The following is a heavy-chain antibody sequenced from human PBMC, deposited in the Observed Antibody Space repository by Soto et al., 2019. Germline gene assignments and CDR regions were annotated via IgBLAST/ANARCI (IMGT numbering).Heavy chain of an antibody. J-gene: IGHJ4*02. CDR3: VGDLPGDRTNWGFEY. CDR2: IKSKPDGGTM. V-gene: IGHV3-15*07. CDR1: GLTFTYAW. Sequence: EVQLVESGGGFVEPGGSLRLSCAASGLTFTYAWMSWVRQAPGKGLEWVGRIKSKPDGGTMDYAAPVNGRFTVSRDDSKNTLHLHMSRLHSEDTVRCYCVGDLPGDRTNWGFEYWGQGTLVTVSS. D-gene: IGHD7-27*01.